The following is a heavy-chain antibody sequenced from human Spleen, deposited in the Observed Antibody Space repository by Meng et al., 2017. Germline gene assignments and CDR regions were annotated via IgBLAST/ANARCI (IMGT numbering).Heavy chain of an antibody. D-gene: IGHD4-11*01. Sequence: QVQLQPWGAGLLKPSETLSLTCVVCGGSFSDYYWSWIRQPPGKGLEWIGEINHSGSTNYNPSLESRATISVDTSQNNLSLKLSSVTAADSAVYYCARGPTTMAHDFDYWGQGTLVTVSS. J-gene: IGHJ4*02. CDR2: INHSGST. V-gene: IGHV4-34*01. CDR3: ARGPTTMAHDFDY. CDR1: GGSFSDYY.